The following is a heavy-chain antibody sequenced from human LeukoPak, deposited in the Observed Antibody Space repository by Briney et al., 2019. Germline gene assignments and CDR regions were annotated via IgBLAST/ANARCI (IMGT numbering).Heavy chain of an antibody. J-gene: IGHJ4*02. Sequence: SETLSFTCAGYGGSFSGYYWSWIGQPPGKGLEWIGEINHSGSTNSNPSLKSRVTISVDTSKNQFSLNLSSVTATDTAVYYCARQIAARPKDSGYYYFDYWGQGTLVTVSS. D-gene: IGHD6-6*01. V-gene: IGHV4-34*01. CDR3: ARQIAARPKDSGYYYFDY. CDR1: GGSFSGYY. CDR2: INHSGST.